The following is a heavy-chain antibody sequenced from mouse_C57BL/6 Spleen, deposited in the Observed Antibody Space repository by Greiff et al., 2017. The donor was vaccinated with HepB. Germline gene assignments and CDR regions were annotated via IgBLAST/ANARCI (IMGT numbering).Heavy chain of an antibody. CDR1: GYSFTSYY. CDR2: IYPGSGNT. D-gene: IGHD1-1*01. J-gene: IGHJ3*01. Sequence: QVQLKESGPELVKPGASVKISCKASGYSFTSYYIHWVKQRPGQGLEWIGWIYPGSGNTKYNEKFKGKATLTADTSSSTAYMQLSSLTSEDSAVYYCARNYGSSSWFADWGQGTLVTVSA. V-gene: IGHV1-66*01. CDR3: ARNYGSSSWFAD.